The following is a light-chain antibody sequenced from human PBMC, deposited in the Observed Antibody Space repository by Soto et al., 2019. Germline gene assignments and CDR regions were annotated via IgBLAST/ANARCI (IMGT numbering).Light chain of an antibody. J-gene: IGKJ3*01. CDR1: QGISSA. V-gene: IGKV1-13*02. CDR3: QQFNSYPPIFT. Sequence: AIPLTQSPSSLSASVGDRVTITCRASQGISSALAWYQQKPGKAPKLLIYDASSLESGVPSRFSGSGSGTDFTLTISSLQPEDFATYYCQQFNSYPPIFTFGPGTKVDIK. CDR2: DAS.